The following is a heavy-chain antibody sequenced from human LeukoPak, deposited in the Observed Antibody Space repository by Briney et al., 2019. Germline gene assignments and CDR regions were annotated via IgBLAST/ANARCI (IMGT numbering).Heavy chain of an antibody. V-gene: IGHV3-23*01. CDR2: ISGSGGSP. CDR3: AKELSWFGEGGYFDY. J-gene: IGHJ4*02. CDR1: GFTFNSYA. D-gene: IGHD3-10*01. Sequence: GGSLRLSCAASGFTFNSYAMSWVRQAPGKGLEWVSSISGSGGSPYYADSVKGRFTISRDNSKNTLYLQMNSLRAEETAVYYCAKELSWFGEGGYFDYWGQGTLVTVSS.